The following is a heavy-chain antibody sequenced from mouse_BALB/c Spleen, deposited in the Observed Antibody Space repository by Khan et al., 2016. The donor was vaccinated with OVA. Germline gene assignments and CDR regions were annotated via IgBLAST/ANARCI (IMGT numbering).Heavy chain of an antibody. V-gene: IGHV2-3*01. CDR3: AKQNYGTPYAMDY. CDR1: GFSLTNYG. D-gene: IGHD2-1*01. CDR2: IWGDGTT. J-gene: IGHJ4*01. Sequence: QVQLQQSGPGLVAPSQSLSITCTISGFSLTNYGVNWVRQPPGKGLEWLGVIWGDGTTNYHSALISRLSISKDNSKSQVFLKLNSLQTADTATYYCAKQNYGTPYAMDYWGQGTSVTVSS.